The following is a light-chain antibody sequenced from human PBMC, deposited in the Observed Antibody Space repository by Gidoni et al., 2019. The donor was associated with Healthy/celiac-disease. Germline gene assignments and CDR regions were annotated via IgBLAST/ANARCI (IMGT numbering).Light chain of an antibody. J-gene: IGKJ4*01. CDR1: QSISSY. CDR3: QQSYSTSPLT. CDR2: AAS. Sequence: DIQMTQSPSSLSASVGDRVTITCRASQSISSYLNWYQQKPGKAPKLLIYAASSLQSGIPSRFSGSGSGTEFTLTISSLQPEDFAAYYCQQSYSTSPLTFGEGTKVEIK. V-gene: IGKV1-39*01.